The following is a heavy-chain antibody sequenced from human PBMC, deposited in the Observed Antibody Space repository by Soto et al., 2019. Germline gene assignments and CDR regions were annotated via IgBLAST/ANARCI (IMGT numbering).Heavy chain of an antibody. CDR2: ISSSSSVI. J-gene: IGHJ4*02. V-gene: IGHV3-48*01. D-gene: IGHD4-17*01. CDR3: AKGMTTVPPLNGY. CDR1: GLILSDCA. Sequence: HPARSLRLSCATSGLILSDCAMNWVRQAPGKGLEWVSYISSSSSVIDYADSVKGRFTVSRDNARNSLYLQMNSLRAEDTAVYYCAKGMTTVPPLNGYWGQGTLVTVSS.